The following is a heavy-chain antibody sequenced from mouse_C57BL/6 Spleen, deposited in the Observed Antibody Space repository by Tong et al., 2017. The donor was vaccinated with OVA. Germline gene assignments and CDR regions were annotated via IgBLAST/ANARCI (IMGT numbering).Heavy chain of an antibody. CDR3: ARAISLDY. CDR1: GYSFTGYF. CDR2: INPYNGDT. V-gene: IGHV1-20*01. J-gene: IGHJ4*01. Sequence: EVQLQESGPELVKPGDSVKISCKASGYSFTGYFMNWVMQSHGKSLEWIGRINPYNGDTFYNQKFKGKATLTVDTSSSTAYMELHSLTSEDSAVYFCARAISLDYWGQGTSVTVSS.